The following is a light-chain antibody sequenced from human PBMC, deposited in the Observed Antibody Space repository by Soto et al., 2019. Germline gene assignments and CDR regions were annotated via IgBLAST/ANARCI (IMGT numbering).Light chain of an antibody. CDR2: DVS. CDR1: SSDVGTYNY. J-gene: IGLJ1*01. Sequence: QSALTQPRSVSGSLGQSVTISCTGTSSDVGTYNYVSWYQQHPGKAPKVMIYDVSERPSGVPDRFSGCKSGNTASLTISGLQAEDEADYYCCSYAGSPRYVLGTGTKVTVL. V-gene: IGLV2-11*01. CDR3: CSYAGSPRYV.